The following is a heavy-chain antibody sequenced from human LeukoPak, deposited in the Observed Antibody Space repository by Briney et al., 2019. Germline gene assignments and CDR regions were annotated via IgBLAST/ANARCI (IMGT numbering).Heavy chain of an antibody. CDR1: GFTFSAYS. J-gene: IGHJ4*02. V-gene: IGHV3-21*01. CDR2: ITSTSHYI. Sequence: GGSLRLSCAASGFTFSAYSMTWVRQAPGGGLEWISSITSTSHYIYYSDSVTGRITISRDNARNSLYLQMNSLRAEDTAVYYCARGPSYYVTTGFYSEYWGQGILVTVSS. D-gene: IGHD3-10*02. CDR3: ARGPSYYVTTGFYSEY.